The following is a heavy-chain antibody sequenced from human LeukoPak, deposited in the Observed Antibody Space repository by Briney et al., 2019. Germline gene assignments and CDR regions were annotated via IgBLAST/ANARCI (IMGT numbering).Heavy chain of an antibody. CDR3: ARGRRSRYYDSSGFSKYAFDI. J-gene: IGHJ3*02. D-gene: IGHD3-22*01. CDR2: INHSGST. Sequence: SETLSLTCAVYGGSFSGYYWSWIRQPPGKGLEWIGEINHSGSTNYNPSLKSRVTISVDTSENQFSLKLSSVTAADTAVYYCARGRRSRYYDSSGFSKYAFDIWGQGTMVTVSS. V-gene: IGHV4-34*01. CDR1: GGSFSGYY.